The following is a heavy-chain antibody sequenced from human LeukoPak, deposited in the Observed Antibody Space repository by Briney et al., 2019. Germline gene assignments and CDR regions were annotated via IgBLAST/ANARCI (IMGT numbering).Heavy chain of an antibody. Sequence: SETLSLTCTVSGGSISSYYWSWIRQPPGKGLEWIGYIYYSGSTNYNPSLESRVTMSVDKSKNQFSLQLRSVTAADTAVYYCARLTNSLLYKWNDEGPEYYYGMDVWGQGTTVTVSS. CDR3: ARLTNSLLYKWNDEGPEYYYGMDV. D-gene: IGHD1-20*01. J-gene: IGHJ6*02. CDR1: GGSISSYY. CDR2: IYYSGST. V-gene: IGHV4-59*12.